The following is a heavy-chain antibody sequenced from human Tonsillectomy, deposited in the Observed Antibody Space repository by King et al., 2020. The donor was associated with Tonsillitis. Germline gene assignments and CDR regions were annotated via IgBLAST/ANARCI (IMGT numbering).Heavy chain of an antibody. D-gene: IGHD3-9*01. CDR3: ARGQYFDWPRGYYFDY. V-gene: IGHV4-59*01. Sequence: QLQESGPGLVKPSETLSLTCTVSGGSISNYYWSWIRPPPGKGLEWIGYIYYSGSTNYNPSLHSRVTISVDTSKIHFSLKLSSVTAADTAVYYCARGQYFDWPRGYYFDYWGQGTLVTVSS. J-gene: IGHJ4*02. CDR2: IYYSGST. CDR1: GGSISNYY.